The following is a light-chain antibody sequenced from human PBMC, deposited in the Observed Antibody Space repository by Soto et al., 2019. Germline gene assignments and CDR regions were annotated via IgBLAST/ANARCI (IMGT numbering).Light chain of an antibody. CDR1: QSVSSSY. J-gene: IGKJ1*01. Sequence: IVLTHSPFARCLPPWKRGTLSLIAIQSVSSSYLAWYQQKPGQAPRLLIYGASSRATRIPDRFSGSGSGTDFTLTIRRLEPEDFAVYYCQQYGSSLTWKFGKGNTGDIK. CDR3: QQYGSSLTWK. CDR2: GAS. V-gene: IGKV3-20*01.